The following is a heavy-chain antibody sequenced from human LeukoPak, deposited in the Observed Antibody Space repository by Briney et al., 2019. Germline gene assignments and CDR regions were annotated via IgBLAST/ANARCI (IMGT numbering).Heavy chain of an antibody. CDR3: ARVGIASAGLYYFDY. D-gene: IGHD6-13*01. J-gene: IGHJ4*02. V-gene: IGHV3-66*02. CDR2: IYGDGSP. Sequence: GGSLRLSCAASGFTASSCYMSWVRQAPGKGLEWVSVIYGDGSPYYSDSVKGRFTTSRDNSKSTLYLHMNSLRVEDTAVYYCARVGIASAGLYYFDYWGQGTLVTVSS. CDR1: GFTASSCY.